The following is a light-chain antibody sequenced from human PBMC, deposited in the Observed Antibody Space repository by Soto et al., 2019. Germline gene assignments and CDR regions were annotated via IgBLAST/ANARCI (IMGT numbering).Light chain of an antibody. Sequence: QSVLTQPASVSGSPGQSITISCTGTSSDVGGYNYVSWYQQHPGKAPKLMICDVTNRPSGVSSRFSGSKSGNTASLTISGLQAEDEADYYCSSYTTSSTWVFCGGTQLTVL. V-gene: IGLV2-14*01. CDR2: DVT. CDR3: SSYTTSSTWV. CDR1: SSDVGGYNY. J-gene: IGLJ3*02.